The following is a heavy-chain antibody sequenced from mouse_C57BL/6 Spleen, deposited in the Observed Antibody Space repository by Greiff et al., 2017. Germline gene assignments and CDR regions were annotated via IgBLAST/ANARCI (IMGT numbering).Heavy chain of an antibody. J-gene: IGHJ4*01. CDR3: ARRLSNFYAMDY. Sequence: QVQLKQPGAELVRPGSSVKLSCKASGYTFTSYWMHWVKQRPIQGLEWIGNIDPSDSETHYNQKFKDKATLTVDKSSSTAYMQLSSLTSEDSAVYYCARRLSNFYAMDYWGQGTSVTVSS. D-gene: IGHD2-5*01. CDR1: GYTFTSYW. V-gene: IGHV1-52*01. CDR2: IDPSDSET.